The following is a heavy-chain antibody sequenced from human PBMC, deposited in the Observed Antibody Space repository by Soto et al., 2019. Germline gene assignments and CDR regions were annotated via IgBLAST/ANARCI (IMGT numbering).Heavy chain of an antibody. J-gene: IGHJ4*02. Sequence: SETLSLTCTVSGGSISSSSYYWGWIRQPPGKGLEWIGSIYYSGSTYYNPSLKSRVTISVDTPKNQFSPKLSSVTAADTAVYYCARHGYYYGSGSSYWGQGTLVTVSS. V-gene: IGHV4-39*01. CDR3: ARHGYYYGSGSSY. D-gene: IGHD3-10*01. CDR1: GGSISSSSYY. CDR2: IYYSGST.